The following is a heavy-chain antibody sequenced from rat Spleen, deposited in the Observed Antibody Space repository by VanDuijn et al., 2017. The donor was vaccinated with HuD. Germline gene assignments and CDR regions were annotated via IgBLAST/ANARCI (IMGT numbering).Heavy chain of an antibody. Sequence: EVQLVESGGGLVQPGRSLKLSCAASGFTFSNFPMAWVRQAPKRGLEWVASISSDGGGPYYPESVKGRFTLSRDSAKNTLYLQMDSLRSEDTATYYCTRDRILRSTGFDYWGQGVMVTVSS. CDR3: TRDRILRSTGFDY. CDR2: ISSDGGGP. CDR1: GFTFSNFP. D-gene: IGHD1-6*01. J-gene: IGHJ2*01. V-gene: IGHV5-20*01.